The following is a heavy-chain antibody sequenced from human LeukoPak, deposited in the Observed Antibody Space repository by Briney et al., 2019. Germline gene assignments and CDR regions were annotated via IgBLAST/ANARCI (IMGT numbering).Heavy chain of an antibody. CDR2: IYTSGST. D-gene: IGHD6-13*01. Sequence: SETLSLTCTVSGGSISSGSYYWSWIRQPAGKGLEWIGRIYTSGSTYYNPSLKSRVTISVDTSKNQFSLKLSSVTAADTAVYYCVRDGDYYSSSWFWFDPWGQGTLVTVSS. J-gene: IGHJ5*02. CDR3: VRDGDYYSSSWFWFDP. CDR1: GGSISSGSYY. V-gene: IGHV4-61*02.